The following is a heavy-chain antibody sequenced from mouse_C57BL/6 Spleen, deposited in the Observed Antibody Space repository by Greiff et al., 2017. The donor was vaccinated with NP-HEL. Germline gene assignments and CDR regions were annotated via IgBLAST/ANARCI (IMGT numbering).Heavy chain of an antibody. CDR3: ARCHYGTFDY. CDR2: ISYDGSN. J-gene: IGHJ2*01. V-gene: IGHV3-6*01. D-gene: IGHD1-1*01. Sequence: EVQVVESGPGLVKPSQSLSLTCSVTGYSITSGYYWNWIRQFPGNKLEWMGYISYDGSNNYNPSLKNRISITRDTSKNQFFLKLNSVTTEDTATYYCARCHYGTFDYWGQGTTLTVSS. CDR1: GYSITSGYY.